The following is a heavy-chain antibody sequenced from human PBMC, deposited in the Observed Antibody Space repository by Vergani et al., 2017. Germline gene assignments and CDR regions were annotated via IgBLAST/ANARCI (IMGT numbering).Heavy chain of an antibody. Sequence: QMQLQESGPGLVKASETLSLTCTVSGDSISTSSYAWGWIRQPPGKTLEWSGTVFYGGRTSYNPSLKSRITLSLDTSKKQISLHLTSVTAADTAVYYCARHISVVRPSSMTAFDYWGQGTLVTVSS. V-gene: IGHV4-39*01. CDR1: GDSISTSSYA. CDR3: ARHISVVRPSSMTAFDY. D-gene: IGHD2-21*01. CDR2: VFYGGRT. J-gene: IGHJ4*02.